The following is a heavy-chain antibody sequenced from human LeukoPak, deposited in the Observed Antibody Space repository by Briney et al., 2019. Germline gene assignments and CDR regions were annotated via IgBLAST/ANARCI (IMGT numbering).Heavy chain of an antibody. J-gene: IGHJ4*02. V-gene: IGHV1-2*02. CDR3: ARDPRKIAAAGMSHDY. D-gene: IGHD6-13*01. CDR2: INPNSGGT. Sequence: ASVKVSCKASGYTFTGCYMHWVRQAPGQGLEWMGWINPNSGGTNYAQKFQGRVTMTRDTSISTAYMELSRLRSDDTAVYYCARDPRKIAAAGMSHDYWGQGTLVTVSS. CDR1: GYTFTGCY.